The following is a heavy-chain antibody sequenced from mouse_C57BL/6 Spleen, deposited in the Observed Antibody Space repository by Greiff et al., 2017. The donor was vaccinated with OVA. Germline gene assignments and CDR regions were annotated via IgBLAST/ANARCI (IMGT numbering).Heavy chain of an antibody. Sequence: VQLKESGPGLVKPSQSLSLTCSVTGYSITSGYYWNWIRQFPGNKLEWMGYISYDGSNNYNPSLKKRISITRDTSKNQFFLKLNSVTTEDTATYYCARDKFYDGYNYFDYWGQGTTLTVSS. CDR2: ISYDGSN. V-gene: IGHV3-6*01. CDR1: GYSITSGYY. D-gene: IGHD2-3*01. J-gene: IGHJ2*01. CDR3: ARDKFYDGYNYFDY.